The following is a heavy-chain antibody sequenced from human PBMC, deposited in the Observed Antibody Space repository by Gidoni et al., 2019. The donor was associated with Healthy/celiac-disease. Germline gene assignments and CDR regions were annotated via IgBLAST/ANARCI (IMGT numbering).Heavy chain of an antibody. CDR2: ISWNSGSI. V-gene: IGHV3-9*01. J-gene: IGHJ3*02. D-gene: IGHD2-2*01. Sequence: EVQLVESGGGLVQPGRSLRLSCAASGFTFDDYAMHWVRQAPGKGLEWVSGISWNSGSIGYADSVKGRFTISRDNAKNSLYLQMNSLRAEDTALYYCAKDLVVVVPGANGAFDIWGQGTMVTVSS. CDR1: GFTFDDYA. CDR3: AKDLVVVVPGANGAFDI.